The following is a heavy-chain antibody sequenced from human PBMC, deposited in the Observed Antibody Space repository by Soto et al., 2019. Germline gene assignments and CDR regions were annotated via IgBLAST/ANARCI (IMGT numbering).Heavy chain of an antibody. CDR1: GGSISNYY. CDR2: IYSSGST. V-gene: IGHV4-59*01. D-gene: IGHD1-26*01. CDR3: ARSPPSGSYYYYYYVMDV. J-gene: IGHJ6*02. Sequence: SETLSLTCTVSGGSISNYYWNWIRQSPGKGLEWIGYIYSSGSTHYNPSLKSRVTISVDTSKNQFSLKLSSVTAADTAVYYCARSPPSGSYYYYYYVMDVWGQGTTVTVSS.